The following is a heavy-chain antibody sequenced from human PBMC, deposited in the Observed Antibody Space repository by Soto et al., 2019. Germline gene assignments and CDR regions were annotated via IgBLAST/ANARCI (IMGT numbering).Heavy chain of an antibody. Sequence: QLQLQESGPRLVKPSETLSLICSVSGGSISSSSYFWGWIRQPPGKGLEWIGSIHYSGSTYYNPSLKSRVTISVATSKNQFSLKLTSVTAADTAVYYCARQRDYYDTSGDSYFDYWGQGTLVTVSS. J-gene: IGHJ4*02. CDR1: GGSISSSSYF. CDR3: ARQRDYYDTSGDSYFDY. V-gene: IGHV4-39*01. CDR2: IHYSGST. D-gene: IGHD3-22*01.